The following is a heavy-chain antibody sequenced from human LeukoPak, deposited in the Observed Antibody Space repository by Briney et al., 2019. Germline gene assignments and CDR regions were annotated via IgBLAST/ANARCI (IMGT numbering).Heavy chain of an antibody. D-gene: IGHD6-6*01. CDR3: AREGLAARRGAFDI. CDR2: IYYTGST. CDR1: GGSISSSSYY. V-gene: IGHV4-39*02. Sequence: PSETLSLTCTVSGGSISSSSYYWGWIRQPPGKGLEWIGCIYYTGSTYYNPSLKSRVTISVDTSKKQISLKLSSVTAADTAVYYCAREGLAARRGAFDIWGQGTVVSVSS. J-gene: IGHJ3*02.